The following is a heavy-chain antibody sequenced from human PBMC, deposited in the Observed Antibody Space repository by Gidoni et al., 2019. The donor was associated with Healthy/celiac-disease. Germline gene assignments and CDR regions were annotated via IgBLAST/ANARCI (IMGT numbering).Heavy chain of an antibody. CDR1: GGTFSSYA. J-gene: IGHJ4*02. CDR2: IIPIFGTA. V-gene: IGHV1-69*01. D-gene: IGHD6-13*01. CDR3: ASSRVGLPLAAKYFDY. Sequence: QVQLVQSGAEVKKPGSSVKVSCKASGGTFSSYAISWVRQAPGQGLEWMGGIIPIFGTANYAQKFQGRVTITADESTSTAYMELSSLRSEDTAVYYCASSRVGLPLAAKYFDYWGQGTLVTVSS.